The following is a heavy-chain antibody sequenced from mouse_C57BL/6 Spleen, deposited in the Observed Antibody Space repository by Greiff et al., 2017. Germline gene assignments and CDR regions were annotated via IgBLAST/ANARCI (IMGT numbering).Heavy chain of an antibody. D-gene: IGHD2-3*01. CDR3: ARSRGWAMDY. J-gene: IGHJ4*01. CDR2: ISYSGST. Sequence: EVKLQESGPGLAKPSQTLSPTCSVPGYSITIDYWNWIQIFPGNKLEFMGYISYSGSTYYYPSLKSRFSITRDTSNNQYYLQLNSVTTEDTATYYCARSRGWAMDYWGQETSVDV. V-gene: IGHV3-8*01. CDR1: GYSITIDY.